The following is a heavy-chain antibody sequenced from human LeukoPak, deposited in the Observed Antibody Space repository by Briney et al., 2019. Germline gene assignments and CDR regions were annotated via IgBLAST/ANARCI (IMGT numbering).Heavy chain of an antibody. CDR1: GFTFSDYT. Sequence: GGSLRLSCAASGFTFSDYTMNWVRQAPGKGPEWVSSVSSSSSYIYYADSVKGRFTISRDNAKNSLYLQMNSLRAEDTAVYYCASIVGHTLDYWGQGTLVTVSS. V-gene: IGHV3-21*01. CDR2: VSSSSSYI. J-gene: IGHJ4*02. CDR3: ASIVGHTLDY. D-gene: IGHD1-26*01.